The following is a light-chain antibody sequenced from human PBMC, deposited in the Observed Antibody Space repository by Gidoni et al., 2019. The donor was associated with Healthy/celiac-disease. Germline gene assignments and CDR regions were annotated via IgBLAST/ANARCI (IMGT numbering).Light chain of an antibody. J-gene: IGKJ4*01. CDR1: QSVLYASNNKNF. CDR3: QQYYRNPT. Sequence: DIVVTQSPDSLTVSLGERATIYCKSSQSVLYASNNKNFLAWYQHKPRHPPRLLLYWASTRASGVPDRFIGSGSGTNFTLTISSLQAEDVALYYCQQYYRNPTFXGXTRVEI. CDR2: WAS. V-gene: IGKV4-1*01.